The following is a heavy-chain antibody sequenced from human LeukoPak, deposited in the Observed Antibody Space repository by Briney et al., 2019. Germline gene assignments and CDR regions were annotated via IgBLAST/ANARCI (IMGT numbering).Heavy chain of an antibody. CDR1: GGSISSYY. Sequence: SETLSLTCIVSGGSISSYYWSWIRQPPGKGLEWIGEINHSGSTNYNPSLKSRVTISVDTSKNQFSLKLSSVTAADTAVYYCARRNRITMVRGLDYWGQGTLVTVSS. D-gene: IGHD3-10*01. CDR2: INHSGST. V-gene: IGHV4-34*01. CDR3: ARRNRITMVRGLDY. J-gene: IGHJ4*02.